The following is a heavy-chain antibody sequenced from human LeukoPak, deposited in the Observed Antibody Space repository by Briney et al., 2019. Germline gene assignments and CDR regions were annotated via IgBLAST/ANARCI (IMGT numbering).Heavy chain of an antibody. CDR2: INHSGST. Sequence: SETLSLTCAVYGGSFSGYYWSWIRQPPGKGLEWIGEINHSGSTNYNPSLKSRVTISVDTSKNQFSLKLSSVTAADTAVYYCARTRGYSYGSFDYWGQGTLVTVSS. CDR3: ARTRGYSYGSFDY. D-gene: IGHD5-18*01. J-gene: IGHJ4*02. V-gene: IGHV4-34*01. CDR1: GGSFSGYY.